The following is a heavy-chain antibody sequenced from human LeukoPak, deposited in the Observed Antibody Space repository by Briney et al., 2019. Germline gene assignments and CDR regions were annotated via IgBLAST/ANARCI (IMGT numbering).Heavy chain of an antibody. CDR2: IRYDGSNK. Sequence: PGGSLRLSCAASGFTFSSYGMHWVRQAPGKGLEWVAFIRYDGSNKYYADSVKGRFTISRDNSKNTLYLQMNSLRAEDTAVYYCARGPRVSYYDPPYYFDYWGQGTLVTVSS. CDR3: ARGPRVSYYDPPYYFDY. V-gene: IGHV3-30*02. J-gene: IGHJ4*02. D-gene: IGHD3-22*01. CDR1: GFTFSSYG.